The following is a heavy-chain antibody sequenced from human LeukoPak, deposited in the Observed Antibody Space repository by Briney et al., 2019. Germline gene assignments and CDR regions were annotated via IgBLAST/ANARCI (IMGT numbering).Heavy chain of an antibody. D-gene: IGHD6-19*01. J-gene: IGHJ4*02. CDR3: ARFLGIGSQRYYFDS. Sequence: SQTLSLTCDLSADSPSTISAAWSWIRQSPSRGLEWLGRTYYRSKWYHDYAVSVRSRLSVNPDTSKNQFSLHLNSVTPEDTAVYYCARFLGIGSQRYYFDSWGQGTLVTVSS. CDR1: ADSPSTISAA. CDR2: TYYRSKWYH. V-gene: IGHV6-1*01.